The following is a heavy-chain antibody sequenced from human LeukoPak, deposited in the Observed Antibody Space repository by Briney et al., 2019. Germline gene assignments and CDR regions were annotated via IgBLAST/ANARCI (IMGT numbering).Heavy chain of an antibody. V-gene: IGHV3-23*01. CDR3: ARDTAMSEYYFDY. CDR2: ISGSGGST. D-gene: IGHD5-18*01. J-gene: IGHJ4*02. CDR1: GFTFSSYA. Sequence: GGSLRLSCAASGFTFSSYAMSWVRQAPGKGLEWVSAISGSGGSTYYADSVKGRFTISRDNSKNSLYLQMNSLRAEDTAVYYCARDTAMSEYYFDYWGQGTLVTVPS.